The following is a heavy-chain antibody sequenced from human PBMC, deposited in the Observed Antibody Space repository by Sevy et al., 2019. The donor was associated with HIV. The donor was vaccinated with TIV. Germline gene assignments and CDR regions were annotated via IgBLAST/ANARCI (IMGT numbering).Heavy chain of an antibody. D-gene: IGHD6-13*01. J-gene: IGHJ4*02. Sequence: SETLSLTCTVSGGSISSYYWSGIRQPPGKGLEWIGYIYYSGSTNYNPSLKSRVTISVDTSKSQFSLKLSSVTAADTAVYYCARERQLVLDYWGQGTLVTVSS. CDR2: IYYSGST. CDR1: GGSISSYY. CDR3: ARERQLVLDY. V-gene: IGHV4-59*01.